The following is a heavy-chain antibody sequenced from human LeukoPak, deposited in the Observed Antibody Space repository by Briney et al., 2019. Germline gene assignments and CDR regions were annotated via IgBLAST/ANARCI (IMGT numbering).Heavy chain of an antibody. CDR1: GASIRSYD. CDR2: IYYTGSTNY. CDR3: ARHGPRRDGYNYDY. D-gene: IGHD5-24*01. J-gene: IGHJ4*02. Sequence: PSETLSLTCTVSGASIRSYDWSWIRQPPGKGLECIGYIYYTGSTNYNYNPSLKSRVTISVDTSKNQFSLKLSSVTAADTAVYYCARHGPRRDGYNYDYWGPGTLVTVSS. V-gene: IGHV4-59*08.